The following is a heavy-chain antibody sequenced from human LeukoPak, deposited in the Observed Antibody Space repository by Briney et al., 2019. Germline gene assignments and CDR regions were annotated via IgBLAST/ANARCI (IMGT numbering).Heavy chain of an antibody. CDR2: MNPNSGNT. CDR1: GYTFTSYD. CDR3: ARTTVTVTGLWGYYMDV. D-gene: IGHD4-11*01. Sequence: ASVKVSCKASGYTFTSYDINWVRQATGQGLEWMGWMNPNSGNTGYAQKFQGRVTITRNTSISTAYMELSSLRSEDTAVYYCARTTVTVTGLWGYYMDVWGKGTTVTVSS. V-gene: IGHV1-8*03. J-gene: IGHJ6*03.